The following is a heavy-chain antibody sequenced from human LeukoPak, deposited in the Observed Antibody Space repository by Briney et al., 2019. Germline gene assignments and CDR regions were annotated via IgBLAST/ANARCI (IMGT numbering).Heavy chain of an antibody. Sequence: MQSGPTLVNPTQTLTLTCTFSGFSLSTSGVGVGWIRQPPGKALEWLALISWNDHKRYSPSLKSRLTITKDTSKNQVVLTMTNMDPVDTATYYCARSRRYYDPRRETEYYIDVWGKGTTVTISS. V-gene: IGHV2-5*01. CDR2: ISWNDHK. CDR3: ARSRRYYDPRRETEYYIDV. CDR1: GFSLSTSGVG. D-gene: IGHD5-12*01. J-gene: IGHJ6*03.